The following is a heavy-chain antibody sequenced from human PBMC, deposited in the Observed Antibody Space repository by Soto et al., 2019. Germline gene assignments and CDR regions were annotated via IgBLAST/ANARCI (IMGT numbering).Heavy chain of an antibody. CDR2: IYFSGST. CDR3: ATGPDGDRFDF. J-gene: IGHJ4*02. CDR1: GGSIGAGGYY. V-gene: IGHV4-31*03. Sequence: QVQLQESGPGLVKPSQTLSLTCFVSGGSIGAGGYYWSWIRQHPGKGLEWIGYIYFSGSTYYNPSLKSRVTISVDTSKNQFSLKLTNVTAADTAVYFCATGPDGDRFDFWGQGTLVTVSS. D-gene: IGHD2-21*02.